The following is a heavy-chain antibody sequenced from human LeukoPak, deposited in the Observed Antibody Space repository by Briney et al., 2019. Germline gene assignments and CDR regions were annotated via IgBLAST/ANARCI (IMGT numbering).Heavy chain of an antibody. CDR2: IYYSGST. CDR1: GGSISSYY. V-gene: IGHV4-59*01. D-gene: IGHD2-2*01. Sequence: SEALSLTCTVSGGSISSYYWSWIRQPPGKGLEWIGYIYYSGSTNYNPSLKSRVTISVDTSKNQFSLKLSSVTAADTAVYYCASYKATSRRYYFDYWGQGTLVTVSS. J-gene: IGHJ4*02. CDR3: ASYKATSRRYYFDY.